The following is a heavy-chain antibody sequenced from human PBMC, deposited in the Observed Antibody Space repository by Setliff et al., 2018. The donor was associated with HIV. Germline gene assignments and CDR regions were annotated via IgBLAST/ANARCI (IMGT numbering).Heavy chain of an antibody. D-gene: IGHD7-27*01. Sequence: ASVKVPCKASGYTFTNYDIYWVRQATGQGLQWMGWVNPNSGNTGYEQKFQGRVTMTRDTSISTVYMELSSLRSEDTAVYYCARGADYLGIPSYHYYYMDVWGQGTTVTVSS. J-gene: IGHJ6*03. CDR1: GYTFTNYD. V-gene: IGHV1-8*02. CDR3: ARGADYLGIPSYHYYYMDV. CDR2: VNPNSGNT.